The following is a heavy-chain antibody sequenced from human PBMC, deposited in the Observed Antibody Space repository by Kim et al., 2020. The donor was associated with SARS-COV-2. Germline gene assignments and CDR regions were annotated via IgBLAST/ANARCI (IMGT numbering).Heavy chain of an antibody. Sequence: SETLSHTCTVSGGSISSYYWSWIRQPPGKGLEWIGHMYHSGSTKYNSSLKSRVTMSVDTSKNQFSLKLSSVTAADTAVYYCARRYTGTYYFDYWGQGTLV. V-gene: IGHV4-59*08. J-gene: IGHJ4*02. CDR3: ARRYTGTYYFDY. CDR1: GGSISSYY. CDR2: MYHSGST. D-gene: IGHD1-26*01.